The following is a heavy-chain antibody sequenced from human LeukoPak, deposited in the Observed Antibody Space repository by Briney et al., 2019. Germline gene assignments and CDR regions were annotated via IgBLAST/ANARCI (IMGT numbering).Heavy chain of an antibody. J-gene: IGHJ4*02. CDR2: INSISSTI. V-gene: IGHV3-48*02. Sequence: GGSLRLSCAASGFTLIRYSMNWVRQAPGKGLEWVSYINSISSTIYYADTVKGRFTISSDNAKKSMYLQLMSLRDEDKAVYYCARGFGLTDYWGQGPLVTVSS. D-gene: IGHD3/OR15-3a*01. CDR3: ARGFGLTDY. CDR1: GFTLIRYS.